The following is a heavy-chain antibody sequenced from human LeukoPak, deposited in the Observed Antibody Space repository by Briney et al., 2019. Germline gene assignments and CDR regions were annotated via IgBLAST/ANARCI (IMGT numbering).Heavy chain of an antibody. D-gene: IGHD3-22*01. CDR1: GYTLTELS. J-gene: IGHJ4*02. CDR3: AREKRSGYYYGFDY. V-gene: IGHV1-24*01. CDR2: FDPEDGET. Sequence: GASVKVSCKVSGYTLTELSMHWVRQAPGKGLEWMGGFDPEDGETIYAQKFQGRVTMTRDTSTSTVYMELSSLRSEDTAVYYCAREKRSGYYYGFDYWGQGTLVTVSS.